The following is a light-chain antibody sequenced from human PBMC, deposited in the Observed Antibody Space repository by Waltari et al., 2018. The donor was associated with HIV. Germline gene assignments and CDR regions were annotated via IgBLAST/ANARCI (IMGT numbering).Light chain of an antibody. CDR1: QSISSH. CDR3: QQSSSTPRYT. Sequence: DIQMTQSPSTLSASVGDRVTITCRASQSISSHLNWFQQKPGKPPKLLIYLASRLQSGVPSRFSGGGSGTDFTLTISSLQPEDFATYFCQQSSSTPRYTFGQGTKLEIK. J-gene: IGKJ2*01. V-gene: IGKV1-39*01. CDR2: LAS.